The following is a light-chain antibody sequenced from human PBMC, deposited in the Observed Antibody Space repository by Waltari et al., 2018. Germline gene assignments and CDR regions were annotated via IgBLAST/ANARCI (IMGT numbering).Light chain of an antibody. J-gene: IGKJ1*01. CDR2: AAS. CDR1: QSVRNY. Sequence: DIVLTQSPATLSLSPGERATLSCRASQSVRNYLAWYQQRTGQAPRLLIYAASNRATGIPARFSGSGSETDFTLTISSLEPEDFAVYYCQQRSNWPGTFGQGTKVEIK. CDR3: QQRSNWPGT. V-gene: IGKV3-11*01.